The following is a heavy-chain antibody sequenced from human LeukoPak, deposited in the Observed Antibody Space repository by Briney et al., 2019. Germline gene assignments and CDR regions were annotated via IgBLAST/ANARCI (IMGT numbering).Heavy chain of an antibody. V-gene: IGHV3-23*01. J-gene: IGHJ4*02. CDR3: AKLVNY. Sequence: GGSLRLSCVASGFTFSSSSMSWVRQAPGKGLECVSSIRASDGRTYYGDSVEGRFTISRDNPKNTLYLQMNSLRAEDTAVYYCAKLVNYWGQGLLVTVSS. CDR2: IRASDGRT. D-gene: IGHD2-21*01. CDR1: GFTFSSSS.